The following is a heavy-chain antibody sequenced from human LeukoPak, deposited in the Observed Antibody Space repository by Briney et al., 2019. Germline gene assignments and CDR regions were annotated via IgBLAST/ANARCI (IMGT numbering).Heavy chain of an antibody. CDR1: GGSISSYY. CDR2: IYYSGST. Sequence: SETLSLTCTVSGGSISSYYWSWIRQPPGMGLEWIGYIYYSGSTNYNPSLKSRVTISVDTSKNQFSLKLSSVTAADTAVYYCARGAPSNAFDIWGQGTMVTVSS. J-gene: IGHJ3*02. CDR3: ARGAPSNAFDI. V-gene: IGHV4-59*01.